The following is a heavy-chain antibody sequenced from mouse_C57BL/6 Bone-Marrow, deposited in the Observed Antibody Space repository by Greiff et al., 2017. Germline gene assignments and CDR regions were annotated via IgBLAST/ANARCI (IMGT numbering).Heavy chain of an antibody. D-gene: IGHD2-1*01. CDR1: GFTFSDYY. Sequence: EVKLMESGGGLVQPGGSLKLSCAASGFTFSDYYMYWVRQTPEKRLEWVANISNGGGSTYYPDTVQGRFTISRDNAKNTLYLQMSRLKSEDTAMYYCARLGVYGNYLYAMDYWGQGTSVTVSS. V-gene: IGHV5-12*01. CDR3: ARLGVYGNYLYAMDY. CDR2: ISNGGGST. J-gene: IGHJ4*01.